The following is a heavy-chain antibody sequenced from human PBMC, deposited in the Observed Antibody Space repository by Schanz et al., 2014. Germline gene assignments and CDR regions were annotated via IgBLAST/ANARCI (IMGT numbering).Heavy chain of an antibody. V-gene: IGHV3-9*01. CDR3: AKVAPAATYLDS. Sequence: EVQLLESGGGLVQPGGSLRLSCAASGFRFDDYAMHWVRQAPGKGLEWVSGMSWNAGSLGYGDSVKGRFTISRDNAKNSLFLQMNSLSAEDTAVYYCAKVAPAATYLDSWGLGTLVTVSS. CDR2: MSWNAGSL. CDR1: GFRFDDYA. J-gene: IGHJ4*02. D-gene: IGHD2-2*01.